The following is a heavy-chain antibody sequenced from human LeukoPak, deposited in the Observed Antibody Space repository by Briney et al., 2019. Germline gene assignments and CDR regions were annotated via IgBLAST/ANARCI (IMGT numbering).Heavy chain of an antibody. Sequence: GGSLRLSCAASGVTFSSYSMNWVRQAPGKGLEWVSSISSSSSYIYYADSVKGRFTISRDNAKNSLYLQMNSLRAEDTAVYYCARDRDLYCSSTSCYAGAFDIWGQGTMVTVSS. D-gene: IGHD2-2*01. CDR3: ARDRDLYCSSTSCYAGAFDI. CDR1: GVTFSSYS. V-gene: IGHV3-21*01. J-gene: IGHJ3*02. CDR2: ISSSSSYI.